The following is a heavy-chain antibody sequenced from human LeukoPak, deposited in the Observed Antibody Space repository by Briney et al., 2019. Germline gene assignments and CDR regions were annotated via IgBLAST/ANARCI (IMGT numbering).Heavy chain of an antibody. CDR2: IYSGGST. CDR1: GFTVSSNY. Sequence: PGGSLRLSCAASGFTVSSNYMSWVRQAPGKGLEWVSVIYSGGSTYYADSVKGRFTISRDNSKNTLYLQMNSLGAEDTAVYYCARDSSSWSNHFDYWGQGTLVTVSS. CDR3: ARDSSSWSNHFDY. J-gene: IGHJ4*02. V-gene: IGHV3-53*01. D-gene: IGHD6-13*01.